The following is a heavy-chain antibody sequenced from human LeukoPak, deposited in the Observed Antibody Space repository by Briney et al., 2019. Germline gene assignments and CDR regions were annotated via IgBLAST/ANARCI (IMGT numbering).Heavy chain of an antibody. Sequence: SETLSLTCAVSGGSISSGGYSWSWIRQPPGKGLEWIGYIYHSGSTYYNPSLKGRVTISVDRSKNQFSLKLSSVTAADTAVYYCASSRSSWYGVFNWGQGTLVIVSS. V-gene: IGHV4-30-2*01. CDR1: GGSISSGGYS. D-gene: IGHD6-13*01. CDR3: ASSRSSWYGVFN. J-gene: IGHJ4*02. CDR2: IYHSGST.